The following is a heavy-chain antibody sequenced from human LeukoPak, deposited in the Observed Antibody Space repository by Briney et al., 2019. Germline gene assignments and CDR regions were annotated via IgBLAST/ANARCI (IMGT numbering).Heavy chain of an antibody. CDR2: IYYSGST. CDR3: TCYDSSGYYNVRGPSAMVDY. Sequence: SETLSLTCTVSGDSISSRSYYWGWIRQPPGKGLEWIGSIYYSGSTYYNPSLKSRVTISVNTSKNQFSLKLSSVTAADTAVYYCTCYDSSGYYNVRGPSAMVDYWGQGTLVTVSS. V-gene: IGHV4-39*07. D-gene: IGHD3-22*01. J-gene: IGHJ4*02. CDR1: GDSISSRSYY.